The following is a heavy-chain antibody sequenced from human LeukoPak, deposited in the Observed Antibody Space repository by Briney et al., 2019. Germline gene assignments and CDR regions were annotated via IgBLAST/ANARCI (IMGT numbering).Heavy chain of an antibody. D-gene: IGHD2-21*02. J-gene: IGHJ4*02. CDR1: GYSFTTYW. V-gene: IGHV5-51*01. Sequence: GASLKISCKGSGYSFTTYWIGWVRQMPGKGLEWMGIIYPGDSDTRYSPSFQGQVTISADKSISTAYLQWSSLKASDTAMYYCARTYCGGDCYYSYFDYWGQGTLVTVSS. CDR2: IYPGDSDT. CDR3: ARTYCGGDCYYSYFDY.